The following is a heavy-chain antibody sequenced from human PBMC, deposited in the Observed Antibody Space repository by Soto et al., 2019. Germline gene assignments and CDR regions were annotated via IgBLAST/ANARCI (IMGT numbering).Heavy chain of an antibody. J-gene: IGHJ6*02. Sequence: GGSLRLSCAASGFTFSSYSMNWVRQAPGKGLEWVSSISSSSSYIYYADSVKGRFTISRDNAKNSLYLQMNSLRAEDTAVYYCARGRSNGYSSGWDLRYYYYGMDVWGQGTTVTVSS. CDR3: ARGRSNGYSSGWDLRYYYYGMDV. CDR1: GFTFSSYS. CDR2: ISSSSSYI. V-gene: IGHV3-21*01. D-gene: IGHD6-19*01.